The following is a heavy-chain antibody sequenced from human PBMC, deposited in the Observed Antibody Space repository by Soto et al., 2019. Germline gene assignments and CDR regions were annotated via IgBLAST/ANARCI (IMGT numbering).Heavy chain of an antibody. CDR1: GYTFSSYA. J-gene: IGHJ4*02. CDR3: ARGGPPIDS. D-gene: IGHD3-10*01. V-gene: IGHV1-3*05. CDR2: INAGNGNT. Sequence: QVQLVQSGAEEKKPGASVKVSCKASGYTFSSYAMHWVRQAPGQRLEWMGWINAGNGNTKYSQKLQGRVTITRDTSAGTAYMELSSLRSEDTAVYYCARGGPPIDSWGQGTLVTVSS.